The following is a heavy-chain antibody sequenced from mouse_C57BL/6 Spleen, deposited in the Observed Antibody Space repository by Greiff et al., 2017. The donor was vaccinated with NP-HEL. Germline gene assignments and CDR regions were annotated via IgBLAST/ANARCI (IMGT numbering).Heavy chain of an antibody. CDR2: IRSKSNNYAT. J-gene: IGHJ4*01. V-gene: IGHV10-1*01. CDR3: VRLFITSYAMDY. CDR1: GFSFNTYA. Sequence: EVQLVESGGGLVQPKGSLKLSCAASGFSFNTYAMNWVRQAPGKGLEWVARIRSKSNNYATYYADSVKDRFTISRDDSESMLYLQMNNLKTEDTAMYYCVRLFITSYAMDYWGQGTSVTVSS. D-gene: IGHD1-1*01.